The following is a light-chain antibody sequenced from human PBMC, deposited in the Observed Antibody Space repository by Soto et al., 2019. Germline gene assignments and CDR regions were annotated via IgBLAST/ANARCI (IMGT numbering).Light chain of an antibody. CDR2: EVS. J-gene: IGLJ1*01. Sequence: QSALTQPASVSGSPGQSITISCTGTNSDVGLYNYVSWYQQYPGKAPKLMISEVSNRPSGVSNRFSGSKAGNTASLTISGLQPEDEADYYCSSFTTSSTLVFGTGTQLTVL. CDR3: SSFTTSSTLV. CDR1: NSDVGLYNY. V-gene: IGLV2-14*01.